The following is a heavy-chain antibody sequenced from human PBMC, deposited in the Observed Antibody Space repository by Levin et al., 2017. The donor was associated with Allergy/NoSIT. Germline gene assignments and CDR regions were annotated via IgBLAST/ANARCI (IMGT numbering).Heavy chain of an antibody. CDR1: GGSISGYY. Sequence: SETLSLTCTVSGGSISGYYWSWIRQPPGKGLEWIGYIYYSGSTKYNPSLKNRVTISVDTSKNQFSLKLSSVTAADTAVYYCARDRTITTTGETYYYGMDGWGQGTTVTVSS. J-gene: IGHJ6*02. V-gene: IGHV4-59*01. CDR2: IYYSGST. CDR3: ARDRTITTTGETYYYGMDG. D-gene: IGHD7-27*01.